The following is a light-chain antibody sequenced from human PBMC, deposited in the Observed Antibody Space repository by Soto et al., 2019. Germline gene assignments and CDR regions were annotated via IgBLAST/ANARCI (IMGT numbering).Light chain of an antibody. J-gene: IGLJ1*01. CDR3: SSYTKTSSYV. Sequence: QSVLTQPASVSGSPGQSITISCTGTSSDIGNYDYVSWFQQHPGKAPKLLISEVSNRPSGVSYRFSGSKSGTTDSLTISGLQAEDEADYYCSSYTKTSSYVFGGGTKLAVL. CDR2: EVS. CDR1: SSDIGNYDY. V-gene: IGLV2-14*01.